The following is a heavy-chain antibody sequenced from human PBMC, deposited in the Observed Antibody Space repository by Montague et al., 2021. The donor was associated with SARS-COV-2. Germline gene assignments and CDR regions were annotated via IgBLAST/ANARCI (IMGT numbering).Heavy chain of an antibody. J-gene: IGHJ4*02. D-gene: IGHD3-9*01. CDR2: ISYDGTKT. Sequence: SLSLSWAASGFNFTHYAMYWVRQAPGKGLAWVATISYDGTKTYYTDSVKGRFTISRDNSKDTLHLQLSSLRLDDTAIYYCARGGRYFDWLLLPYWGQGALVTVSS. CDR1: GFNFTHYA. CDR3: ARGGRYFDWLLLPY. V-gene: IGHV3-30*04.